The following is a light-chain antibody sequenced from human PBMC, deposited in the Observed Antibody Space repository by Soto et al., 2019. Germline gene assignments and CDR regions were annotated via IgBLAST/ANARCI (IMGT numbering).Light chain of an antibody. V-gene: IGKV3-15*01. Sequence: EIVMTQSPATLSVSPGERATLSCRASQSVSSNLAWYQQKPGQAPRLLIYGASTRATGIPARFSGSGSGTEFTLTISSLQSEDFAVYYCQQYNNWPRGTTFGGGTKVEIK. J-gene: IGKJ4*01. CDR2: GAS. CDR3: QQYNNWPRGTT. CDR1: QSVSSN.